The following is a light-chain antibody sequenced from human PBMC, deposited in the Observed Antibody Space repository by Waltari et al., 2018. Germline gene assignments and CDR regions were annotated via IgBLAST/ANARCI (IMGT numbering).Light chain of an antibody. CDR2: QDR. CDR1: TLGDKY. Sequence: SYELTQPPSVSVSPGQIASITCSGDTLGDKYASWYHQKPGQSPVLVIYQDRKRPSGIPERFSGSKSGNTATLTISGTQAMDEADYYCQACDSTSVIFGGGTKLTVL. J-gene: IGLJ2*01. CDR3: QACDSTSVI. V-gene: IGLV3-1*01.